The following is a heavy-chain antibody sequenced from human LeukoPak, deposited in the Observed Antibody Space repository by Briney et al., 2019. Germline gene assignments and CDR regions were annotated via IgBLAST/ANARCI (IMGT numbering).Heavy chain of an antibody. Sequence: GGSLRLSCAASGLRFTSYVMSWVRQAPGKGLEWVSTISGRGGTTYYADSVKGRFTISRDNSKDTLYPEMHGLRVEDTAVYYCAKDDRSNSSTYYFDYWGQGTLVTVSS. CDR3: AKDDRSNSSTYYFDY. CDR2: ISGRGGTT. CDR1: GLRFTSYV. J-gene: IGHJ4*02. D-gene: IGHD3-22*01. V-gene: IGHV3-23*01.